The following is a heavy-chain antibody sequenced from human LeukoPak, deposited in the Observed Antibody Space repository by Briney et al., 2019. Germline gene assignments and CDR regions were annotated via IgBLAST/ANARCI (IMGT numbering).Heavy chain of an antibody. Sequence: GGSLRLSCAASGFTFSSYAMHWVRQAPGKGLEWVAVISYDGSNKYYADSVKGRFTISRDNSKNTLYLQMNSLRAEDTAVYYCVAQPTAYSSGYYYFDYWGQGTLVTVSS. CDR1: GFTFSSYA. CDR2: ISYDGSNK. CDR3: VAQPTAYSSGYYYFDY. V-gene: IGHV3-30*04. D-gene: IGHD3-22*01. J-gene: IGHJ4*02.